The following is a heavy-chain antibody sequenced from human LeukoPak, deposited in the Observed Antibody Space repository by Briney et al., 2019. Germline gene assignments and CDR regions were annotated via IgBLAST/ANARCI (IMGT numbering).Heavy chain of an antibody. Sequence: GASVKVSCKASGGTFSDYDISWVRQAPRQGLEWMGGIIPIFGISNYAQKFQGRVTIIADKSTSTAYMELSSLRTEDTALYYCAKDKAQAYYASGSLVLWGQGTLVTVSS. V-gene: IGHV1-69*10. CDR3: AKDKAQAYYASGSLVL. J-gene: IGHJ4*02. D-gene: IGHD3-10*01. CDR1: GGTFSDYD. CDR2: IIPIFGIS.